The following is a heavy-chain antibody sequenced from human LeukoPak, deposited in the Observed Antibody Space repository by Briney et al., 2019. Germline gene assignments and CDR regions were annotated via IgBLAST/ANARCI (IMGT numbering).Heavy chain of an antibody. CDR3: AREYGGVLGYFDY. Sequence: RGSLRLSCAASGFTFSSHSMHWVRQAPGKGLEWVAVISPDGGIQYYADSVKGRFTISRDNSKSTLFLQMNSLRPEDAAVYYCAREYGGVLGYFDYWGQGALVIVSS. CDR2: ISPDGGIQ. CDR1: GFTFSSHS. D-gene: IGHD2-8*02. J-gene: IGHJ4*02. V-gene: IGHV3-30*04.